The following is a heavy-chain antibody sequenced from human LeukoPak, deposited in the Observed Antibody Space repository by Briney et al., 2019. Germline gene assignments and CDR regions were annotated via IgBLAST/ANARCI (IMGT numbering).Heavy chain of an antibody. J-gene: IGHJ4*02. V-gene: IGHV1-2*02. D-gene: IGHD6-13*01. CDR1: GYTFTGYY. CDR3: ARVARIAAAARFDY. CDR2: INPNSGGT. Sequence: GVSVKVSCKASGYTFTGYYMHWVRQAPGQGLEWMGWINPNSGGTNYAQKFQGRVTMTRDTSISTAYMELSRLRSDDTAVYYCARVARIAAAARFDYWGQGTLVTVSS.